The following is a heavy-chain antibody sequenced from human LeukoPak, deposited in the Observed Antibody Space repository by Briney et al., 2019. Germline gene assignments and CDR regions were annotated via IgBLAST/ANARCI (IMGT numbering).Heavy chain of an antibody. Sequence: GGSLRLSCAASGFTFSSYAMHWVRQAPGKGLEWVAVISYDGSNKYYADSVKGRFTISRDNSKNTLYLQMNSLRAEDTAVYYCARGARGAYYGSGSYYNYYYMDVWGKGTTVTVSS. CDR1: GFTFSSYA. CDR3: ARGARGAYYGSGSYYNYYYMDV. D-gene: IGHD3-10*01. V-gene: IGHV3-30*11. J-gene: IGHJ6*03. CDR2: ISYDGSNK.